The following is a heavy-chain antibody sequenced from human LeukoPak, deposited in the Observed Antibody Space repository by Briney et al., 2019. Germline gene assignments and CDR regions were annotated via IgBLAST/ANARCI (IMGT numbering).Heavy chain of an antibody. CDR3: ARADFIDAGPYLIGP. CDR2: INTKTGRT. CDR1: GYSFTDYY. V-gene: IGHV1-2*02. Sequence: ASVKVSCKTSGYSFTDYYIHWVRQAPGQGLEWMAWINTKTGRTSSARKFQGRVTITRDPSITTGYMDMAWLTSDGTAIYFCARADFIDAGPYLIGPWGQGTLVTVSS. J-gene: IGHJ5*02. D-gene: IGHD3-3*01.